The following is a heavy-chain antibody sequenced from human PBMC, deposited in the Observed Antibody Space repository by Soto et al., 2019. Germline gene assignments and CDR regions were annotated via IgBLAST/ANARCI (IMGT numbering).Heavy chain of an antibody. J-gene: IGHJ6*04. CDR2: IVVGSGNT. CDR1: GFTFTSSA. V-gene: IGHV1-58*01. CDR3: AASRSGSGSYYTRYYYYYYGMDV. D-gene: IGHD3-10*01. Sequence: ASVKVSCKASGFTFTSSAVQWVRQARGQRLEWIGWIVVGSGNTNYAQKFQERVTITRDMSTSTAYMELSSLRSEDTAVYYCAASRSGSGSYYTRYYYYYYGMDVWAKXPTVTLS.